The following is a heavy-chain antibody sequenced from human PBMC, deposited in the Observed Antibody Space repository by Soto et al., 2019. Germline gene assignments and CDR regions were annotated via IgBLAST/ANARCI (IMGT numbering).Heavy chain of an antibody. CDR2: FDPEDGET. Sequence: ASVKVSCKVSGYTLTELSMHWVRQAPGKGLEWMGGFDPEDGETIYAQKFQGRVTMTEDTSTDTAYMELSSLGSEDTAVYYCATTYYDCWSGYYTPGSNFGYWGQGTLVTVCS. CDR1: GYTLTELS. J-gene: IGHJ4*02. V-gene: IGHV1-24*01. CDR3: ATTYYDCWSGYYTPGSNFGY. D-gene: IGHD3-3*01.